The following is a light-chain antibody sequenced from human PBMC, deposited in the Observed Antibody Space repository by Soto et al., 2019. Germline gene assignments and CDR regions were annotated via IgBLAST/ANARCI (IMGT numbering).Light chain of an antibody. CDR1: QSVSSSY. J-gene: IGKJ1*01. V-gene: IGKV3-20*01. CDR3: QQYDTSPET. CDR2: GTS. Sequence: EIVLTQSLGTLSLSPGERATLSCRASQSVSSSYLAWYQHKPGQAPRLLMYGTSSRATGIPDRFSGSGSGTDFTLTISRLEPEDFAMYYCQQYDTSPETFGQGTKVDIK.